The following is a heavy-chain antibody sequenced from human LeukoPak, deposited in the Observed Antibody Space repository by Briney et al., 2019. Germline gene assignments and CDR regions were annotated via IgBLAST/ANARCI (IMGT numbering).Heavy chain of an antibody. V-gene: IGHV4-30-2*01. CDR2: IYHSGST. J-gene: IGHJ3*02. Sequence: SQTLSLTCAVSGGSISSGGYYWSWIRQPPGKGLEWIGYIYHSGSTYYNPSLKSRVTISVDRSKNQFSLKLSSVTAADTAVYYCARDGSGWADAFDIWGQGTMVTVSS. D-gene: IGHD6-19*01. CDR1: GGSISSGGYY. CDR3: ARDGSGWADAFDI.